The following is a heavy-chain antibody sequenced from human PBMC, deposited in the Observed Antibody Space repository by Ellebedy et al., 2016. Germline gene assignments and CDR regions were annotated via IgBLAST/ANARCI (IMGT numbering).Heavy chain of an antibody. J-gene: IGHJ4*02. CDR1: GFSLSTYW. CDR3: ARIGYDTRAQPADC. CDR2: ITGDTTTT. D-gene: IGHD3-22*01. V-gene: IGHV3-23*01. Sequence: GGSLRLSCTASGFSLSTYWMTWIRQAAGEGLEWVSAITGDTTTTYYADSVKGRFTISRDNSRNTLYLQMNSPRVEDTAIYYCARIGYDTRAQPADCWGQGTLVTVSS.